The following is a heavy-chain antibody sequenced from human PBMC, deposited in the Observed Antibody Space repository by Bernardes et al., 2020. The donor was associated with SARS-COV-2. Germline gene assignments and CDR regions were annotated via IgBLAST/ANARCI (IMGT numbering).Heavy chain of an antibody. CDR3: ARVSMKYQLPRHLDL. Sequence: TLSLPFTVSGGSLRGNYWTWFRQPPGKGLEWIGEVDHTGDTSYNASLKSRVIISATTSENQFSLRMTSVTAADTAMYYCARVSMKYQLPRHLDLWGQGTLVTVSS. J-gene: IGHJ5*02. CDR2: VDHTGDT. CDR1: GGSLRGNY. D-gene: IGHD2-2*01. V-gene: IGHV4-34*01.